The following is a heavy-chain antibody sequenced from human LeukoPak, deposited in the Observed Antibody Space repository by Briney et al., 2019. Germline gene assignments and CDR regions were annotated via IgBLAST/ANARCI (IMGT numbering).Heavy chain of an antibody. V-gene: IGHV5-10-1*01. CDR1: GYSFTNYW. D-gene: IGHD6-19*01. CDR2: IDPSDSYT. CDR3: AMDRIAVAGNVDY. J-gene: IGHJ4*02. Sequence: GESLKISCKGSGYSFTNYWISWVRQMPGKGLEWMGRIDPSDSYTNYSPSFQGHVTISADKSISTAYLQWSSLKASDTAMYYCAMDRIAVAGNVDYWGQGTLVTVSS.